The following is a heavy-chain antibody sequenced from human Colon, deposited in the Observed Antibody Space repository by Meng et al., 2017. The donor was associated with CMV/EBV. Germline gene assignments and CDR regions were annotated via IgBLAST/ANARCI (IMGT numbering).Heavy chain of an antibody. J-gene: IGHJ6*02. V-gene: IGHV3-23*01. CDR3: ARRIDFWSGYYSPGGLSNGMDV. CDR2: ISGGGANT. CDR1: GFTFSDYA. Sequence: GESLKISCTGSGFTFSDYAMTWVRQVPGKGLEWVSGISGGGANTYYADSVKGRFTISRDNSKNTLYLQMNSLRAEDTAVYYCARRIDFWSGYYSPGGLSNGMDVWGQGTTVTVSS. D-gene: IGHD3-3*01.